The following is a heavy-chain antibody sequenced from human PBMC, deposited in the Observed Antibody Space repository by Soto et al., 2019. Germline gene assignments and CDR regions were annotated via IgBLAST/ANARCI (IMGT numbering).Heavy chain of an antibody. CDR2: IKRNSDGGRT. V-gene: IGHV3-15*07. Sequence: DVQLVESGGGLVKPGGSLRLSCAASGFTFYNSWMNWVRQAPGKGLEWVGRIKRNSDGGRTDYAAPVKGRFTISRDDSDNTLYLQMNSRKTADTAVYYCTTGSVEGVWGQGTTVSVSS. CDR3: TTGSVEGV. CDR1: GFTFYNSW. D-gene: IGHD2-15*01. J-gene: IGHJ6*02.